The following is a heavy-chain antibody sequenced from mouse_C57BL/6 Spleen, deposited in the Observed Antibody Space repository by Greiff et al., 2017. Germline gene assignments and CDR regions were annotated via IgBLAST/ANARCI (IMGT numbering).Heavy chain of an antibody. Sequence: VQLQQPGAELVMPGASVKLSCKASGYTFTSYWMHWVKQRPGQGLEWIGEIDPSDSYTNYNQKFKGKSTLTVDKSSSTAYMQLSSLTSEDSAVYYCARRDYGPRGGDYWGQGTTLTVSS. D-gene: IGHD1-1*01. CDR1: GYTFTSYW. CDR2: IDPSDSYT. CDR3: ARRDYGPRGGDY. J-gene: IGHJ2*01. V-gene: IGHV1-69*01.